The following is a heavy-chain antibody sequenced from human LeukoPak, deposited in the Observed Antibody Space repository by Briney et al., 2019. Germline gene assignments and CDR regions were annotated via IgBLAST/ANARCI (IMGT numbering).Heavy chain of an antibody. CDR2: INPTSGST. CDR1: GYIFNSHF. D-gene: IGHD3-22*01. Sequence: ASVKVSCKTSGYIFNSHFLHWVRQAPGQGLGWIGGINPTSGSTRYAQKFQGRLTMTGDTSTSTVNMDLTSLTYEDTAVYYCARADYHDTGDYSYVEYFQHWGQGTLVTVSS. J-gene: IGHJ1*01. CDR3: ARADYHDTGDYSYVEYFQH. V-gene: IGHV1-46*02.